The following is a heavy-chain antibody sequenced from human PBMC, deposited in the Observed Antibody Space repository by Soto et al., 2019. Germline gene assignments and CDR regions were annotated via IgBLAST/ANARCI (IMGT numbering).Heavy chain of an antibody. CDR1: GFTFSIYR. Sequence: GSLRLSCVAAGFTFSIYRMNWVRQVPGKGLEWVSYISGSSSSTYYADSVKGRFTISRDNAKNSLYLQMNSLRDDDTAVYYCKRDENYYASSGCGHWGQGSPVTVPS. J-gene: IGHJ1*01. CDR2: ISGSSSST. V-gene: IGHV3-48*02. D-gene: IGHD3-22*01. CDR3: KRDENYYASSGCGH.